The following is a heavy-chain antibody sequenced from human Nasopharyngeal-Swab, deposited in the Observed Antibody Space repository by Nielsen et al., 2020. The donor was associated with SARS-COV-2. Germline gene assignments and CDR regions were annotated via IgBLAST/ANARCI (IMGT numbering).Heavy chain of an antibody. D-gene: IGHD6-13*01. CDR2: ISSSSSTI. V-gene: IGHV3-48*02. J-gene: IGHJ4*02. CDR3: ARGDTSTWYRVSVD. Sequence: GGSLRLSCAASGFTFSRNSMNWVRQAPGKGLEWVSYISSSSSTIYYADSVKGRFTISRDNAKNSLYLQMNSLRDEDTAVYYCARGDTSTWYRVSVDWGQGTLVTVSS. CDR1: GFTFSRNS.